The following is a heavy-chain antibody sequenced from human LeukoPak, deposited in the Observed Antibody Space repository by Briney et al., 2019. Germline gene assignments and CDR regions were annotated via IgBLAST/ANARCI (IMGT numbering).Heavy chain of an antibody. V-gene: IGHV1-2*02. CDR2: INPNSGGT. Sequence: ASVKVSCKASGYTFTGYYMHWVRQAPGQGLEWMGWINPNSGGTNYAQKFQGRVTMTRDTSISTAYMELSRLRSDDTAVYYCARTGCGGDCYSAFDYWGQGTLVTVSP. CDR3: ARTGCGGDCYSAFDY. J-gene: IGHJ4*02. CDR1: GYTFTGYY. D-gene: IGHD2-21*02.